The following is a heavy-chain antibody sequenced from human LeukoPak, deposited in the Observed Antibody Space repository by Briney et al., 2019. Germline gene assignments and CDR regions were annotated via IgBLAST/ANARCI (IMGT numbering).Heavy chain of an antibody. V-gene: IGHV1-46*01. J-gene: IGHJ5*02. CDR2: INPSGGRT. CDR3: ARVGDGVDCDALFFDP. D-gene: IGHD2-21*02. Sequence: GASVTVSCKPSGYTFTNYYMHWVPQAPGQGFEWMGMINPSGGRTNYAQAFQGRVTMTRDTSTSTAYMEENSLRSEDTPVYYCARVGDGVDCDALFFDPGGEETLLSV. CDR1: GYTFTNYY.